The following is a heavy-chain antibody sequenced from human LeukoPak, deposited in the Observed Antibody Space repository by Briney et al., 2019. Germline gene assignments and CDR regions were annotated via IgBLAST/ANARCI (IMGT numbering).Heavy chain of an antibody. CDR1: GFTFSNYA. Sequence: GGTLRLSCAASGFTFSNYAMNWVRQAPGKGLGGVSSINGGGGSTYYADSVKGRFTISRDNAKNSLSLRMNSLRAEDTAVYYCAKRGDDFWSGYSRWGQGTLVTVSS. CDR3: AKRGDDFWSGYSR. CDR2: INGGGGST. V-gene: IGHV3-23*01. J-gene: IGHJ4*02. D-gene: IGHD3-3*01.